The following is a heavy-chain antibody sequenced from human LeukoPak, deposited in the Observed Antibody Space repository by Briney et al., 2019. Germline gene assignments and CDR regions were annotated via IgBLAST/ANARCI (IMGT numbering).Heavy chain of an antibody. CDR2: VRQDGSEK. V-gene: IGHV3-7*01. CDR3: VRDKVVGATLLDY. D-gene: IGHD1-26*01. Sequence: GGSLRLSCAASGFTFSSYWMSWVRQAPGKGLEWVANVRQDGSEKYYVDSAKGRFTISRDNAKSSLFLQMDSLRAEDTAVYYCVRDKVVGATLLDYWGQGTLVTVSS. J-gene: IGHJ4*02. CDR1: GFTFSSYW.